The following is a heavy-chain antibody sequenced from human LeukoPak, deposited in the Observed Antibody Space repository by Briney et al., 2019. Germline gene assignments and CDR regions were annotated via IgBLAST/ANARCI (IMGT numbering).Heavy chain of an antibody. D-gene: IGHD3-9*01. CDR2: TRNKANSYTT. V-gene: IGHV3-72*01. CDR1: GFTFSDHY. Sequence: GGSLRLSCAASGFTFSDHYMDWVRQAPGKGLEWVGRTRNKANSYTTEYAASVKGRFTISRDDSKNSLYLQMNSLKTEDTAVYYCAREGYDILTGYYRMGNAFDIWGQGTMVTVSS. CDR3: AREGYDILTGYYRMGNAFDI. J-gene: IGHJ3*02.